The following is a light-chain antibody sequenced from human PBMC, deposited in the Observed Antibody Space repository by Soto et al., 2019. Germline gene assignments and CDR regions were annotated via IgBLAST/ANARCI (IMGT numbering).Light chain of an antibody. V-gene: IGKV3-20*01. CDR3: QHYGRGVT. Sequence: EIVLTQSPGTLSLSPGERATLSCRASQSVSSSYLAWYQQKPSQAPRLLIYGASSRATGIPDRFRGSASGTDFTLTSSRLEPEDFAVYSCQHYGRGVTFGEGTKVEIK. CDR1: QSVSSSY. CDR2: GAS. J-gene: IGKJ4*01.